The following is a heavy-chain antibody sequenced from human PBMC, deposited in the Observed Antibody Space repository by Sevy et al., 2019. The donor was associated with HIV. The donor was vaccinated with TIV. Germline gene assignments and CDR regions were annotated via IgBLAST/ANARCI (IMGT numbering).Heavy chain of an antibody. D-gene: IGHD3-9*01. CDR3: AKDFTGYNGMDV. Sequence: GGSLRLSCAVSGIIFTTSDMHWVRQAPGKGLEWVAVISYDGRNKFYGDSVKGRFTISRDNSKNILYLQMNSLRVEDTAVDYCAKDFTGYNGMDVWGQGTMVTVSS. CDR2: ISYDGRNK. J-gene: IGHJ6*02. CDR1: GIIFTTSD. V-gene: IGHV3-30*18.